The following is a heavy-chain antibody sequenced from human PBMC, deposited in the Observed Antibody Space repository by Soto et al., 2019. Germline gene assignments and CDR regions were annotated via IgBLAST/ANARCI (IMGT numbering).Heavy chain of an antibody. CDR1: GFTFSSYA. CDR2: ISGSGGST. Sequence: HPGGSLRLSCAASGFTFSSYAMSWVRQAPGKGLEWVSAISGSGGSTYYADSVKGRFTISRDISKNTLYLQMNSLRAEDTAVYYCAKRSSSNNYFDYWGQGTLVTVSS. D-gene: IGHD6-13*01. J-gene: IGHJ4*02. V-gene: IGHV3-23*01. CDR3: AKRSSSNNYFDY.